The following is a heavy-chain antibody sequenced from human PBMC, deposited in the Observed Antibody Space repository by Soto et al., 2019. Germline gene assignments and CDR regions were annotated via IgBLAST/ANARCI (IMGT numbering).Heavy chain of an antibody. CDR2: INAGYGNT. CDR1: GYTFSSYA. CDR3: VRDTGDGTFDF. Sequence: QVHLVQSGAEVRKPGASVKVSCKASGYTFSSYAMHWVRQAPGQRLEWMGWINAGYGNTKSSQKFQDRVTISRDTSASTAYMELTSRRSEDTAVYYCVRDTGDGTFDFWGQGTLVTVSS. D-gene: IGHD7-27*01. J-gene: IGHJ4*02. V-gene: IGHV1-3*01.